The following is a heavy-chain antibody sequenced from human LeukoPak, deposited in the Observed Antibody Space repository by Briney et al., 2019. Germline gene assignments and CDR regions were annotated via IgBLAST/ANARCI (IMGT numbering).Heavy chain of an antibody. Sequence: GGSLRLSCAASGFTFSSYEMNWVRQAPGKGLEWVSYISSSGSTIYYADSVKGRFTISRDNAKNPLYLQMNSLRAGDTAVYYCARVRKYSGYYSWYFDLWGRGTLVTVSS. J-gene: IGHJ2*01. D-gene: IGHD5-12*01. CDR1: GFTFSSYE. CDR2: ISSSGSTI. CDR3: ARVRKYSGYYSWYFDL. V-gene: IGHV3-48*03.